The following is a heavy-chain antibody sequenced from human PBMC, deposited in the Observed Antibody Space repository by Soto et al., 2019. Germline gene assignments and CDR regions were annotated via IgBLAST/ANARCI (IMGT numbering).Heavy chain of an antibody. J-gene: IGHJ6*02. CDR3: ARAMFYSSASRYYYYGMDV. V-gene: IGHV4-30-2*01. CDR2: IYHSGST. CDR1: GGSISRGGYS. Sequence: SEPLSLTCAVSGGSISRGGYSWSWIRQPPGKGLEWVGYIYHSGSTYYNPSLKSRVTISVDRSNKHFSLKLSSVTAADTAVYYCARAMFYSSASRYYYYGMDVWGQGTTVTVSS. D-gene: IGHD6-6*01.